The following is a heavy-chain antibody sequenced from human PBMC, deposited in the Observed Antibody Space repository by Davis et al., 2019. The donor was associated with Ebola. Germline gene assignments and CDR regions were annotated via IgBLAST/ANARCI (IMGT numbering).Heavy chain of an antibody. Sequence: LRLSCAVYGGSFSGYYWSWIRQPPGKGLEWIGYIYYSGSTYYNPSLKSRVTISVDTSKNQFSLKLSSVTAADTAVYYCARGNGPDAFDIWGQGTMVTVSS. CDR1: GGSFSGYY. J-gene: IGHJ3*02. CDR3: ARGNGPDAFDI. V-gene: IGHV4-34*09. CDR2: IYYSGST. D-gene: IGHD2-8*01.